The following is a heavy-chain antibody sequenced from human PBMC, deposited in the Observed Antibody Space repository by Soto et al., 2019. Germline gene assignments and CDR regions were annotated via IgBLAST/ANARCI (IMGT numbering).Heavy chain of an antibody. Sequence: QMQLVESGGGVVQPGRSLRLSCAASGFTFSTYGMHWVRQAPGKGLEWVAVIWYDGSNKYYADSVKGRFTISTDNYKNTLYLQMNSLRAEDTAVYYCARNREQWLVLDYWGQGTLVTVSS. CDR3: ARNREQWLVLDY. J-gene: IGHJ4*02. CDR1: GFTFSTYG. CDR2: IWYDGSNK. D-gene: IGHD6-19*01. V-gene: IGHV3-33*01.